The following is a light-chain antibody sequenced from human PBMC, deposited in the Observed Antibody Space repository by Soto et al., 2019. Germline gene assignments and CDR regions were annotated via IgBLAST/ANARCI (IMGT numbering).Light chain of an antibody. J-gene: IGKJ2*01. CDR3: QQYHHWPLYT. Sequence: EVVMTQSPATLSVSPGERATLSCRASQSVSRNLAWYQQRPGRAPRLLIYDASTRATNIPTRFSGSGSGTEFTLTISSLQSEDFAVYYCQQYHHWPLYTFGQGTKLEIK. CDR2: DAS. CDR1: QSVSRN. V-gene: IGKV3-15*01.